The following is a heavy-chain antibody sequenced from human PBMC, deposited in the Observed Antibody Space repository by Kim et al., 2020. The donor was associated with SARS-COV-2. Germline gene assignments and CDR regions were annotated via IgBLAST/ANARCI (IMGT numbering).Heavy chain of an antibody. CDR1: GFTVSSNY. V-gene: IGHV3-53*01. CDR3: ALHLRGTVAPFDY. D-gene: IGHD4-17*01. Sequence: GGSLRLSCAASGFTVSSNYMSWVRQAPGKGLEWVSVIYSGGSTYYADSVKGRFTISRDNSKNTLYLQMNSLRAEDTAVYYCALHLRGTVAPFDYWGQGTLVTVSS. CDR2: IYSGGST. J-gene: IGHJ4*02.